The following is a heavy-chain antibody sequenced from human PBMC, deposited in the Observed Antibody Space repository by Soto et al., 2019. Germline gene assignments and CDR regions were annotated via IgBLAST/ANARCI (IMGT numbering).Heavy chain of an antibody. D-gene: IGHD3-3*01. V-gene: IGHV4-34*01. Sequence: QVQLQQWGAGLLKPSETLSLTCAVNGGSFSGYYWTWIRQSPGKGLVWVGEINQSGSTKYNPSLKSRVTMSVDTSKNHFSLHLTSVTAADTAVYYWARNVSYYDFWSGHYSGGVMDVWGHGTTVTVSS. CDR3: ARNVSYYDFWSGHYSGGVMDV. CDR2: INQSGST. J-gene: IGHJ6*02. CDR1: GGSFSGYY.